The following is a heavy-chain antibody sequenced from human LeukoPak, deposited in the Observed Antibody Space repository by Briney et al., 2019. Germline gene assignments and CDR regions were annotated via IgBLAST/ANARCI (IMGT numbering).Heavy chain of an antibody. J-gene: IGHJ4*02. CDR2: INPNSGGT. V-gene: IGHV1-2*02. CDR1: GYTFTNYG. CDR3: AREGLYGDYGDY. D-gene: IGHD4-17*01. Sequence: ASVKVSCKATGYTFTNYGVTWLRQAPGQGLEWMGWINPNSGGTNYAQKFQGRVTMTRDTSISTAYMELSRLRSDDTAVYYCAREGLYGDYGDYWGQGTLVTVSS.